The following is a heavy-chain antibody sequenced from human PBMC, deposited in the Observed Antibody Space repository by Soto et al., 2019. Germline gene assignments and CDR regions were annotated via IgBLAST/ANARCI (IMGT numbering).Heavy chain of an antibody. V-gene: IGHV1-69*12. Sequence: QVQLVQSGAEVKKPGSSVKVSCKASGGTFSSYDISWVRQAPGQGLEWMGGTIPIFGTADYAQKFQGRVKITADESTSTAYLELSSLICALSLMVYCASHSCRRGYCISTSCDGSYYGLEVWGQWTTVTVSS. J-gene: IGHJ6*02. D-gene: IGHD2-2*01. CDR1: GGTFSSYD. CDR2: TIPIFGTA. CDR3: ASHSCRRGYCISTSCDGSYYGLEV.